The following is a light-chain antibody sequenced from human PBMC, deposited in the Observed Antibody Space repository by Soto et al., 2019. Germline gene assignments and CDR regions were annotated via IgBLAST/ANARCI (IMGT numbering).Light chain of an antibody. Sequence: QSALTQPRSVSGSPGQSVTISCTGTSSDVGGSNYVSWYQQHPGKAPKLTIYDVSKRPSGVPDRFSGSRSGNTASLTISGLQAEDEADYYCCSDAGNFTYVFGSGTQLTVL. J-gene: IGLJ7*01. V-gene: IGLV2-11*01. CDR1: SSDVGGSNY. CDR2: DVS. CDR3: CSDAGNFTYV.